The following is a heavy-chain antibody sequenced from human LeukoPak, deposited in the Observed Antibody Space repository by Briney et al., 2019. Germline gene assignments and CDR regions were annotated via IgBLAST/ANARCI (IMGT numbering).Heavy chain of an antibody. V-gene: IGHV3-23*01. D-gene: IGHD2-21*01. Sequence: GGSLRLSCAASGFTFDNYGMSWVRQAPGKGLEWVSSISGSGGSTYYADYVKGRITISRDNSKNTLYLQMNSLRADDTAVYYCAKAPVTTCRGAYCYPFDYWGQGTLVTVSS. J-gene: IGHJ4*02. CDR2: ISGSGGST. CDR1: GFTFDNYG. CDR3: AKAPVTTCRGAYCYPFDY.